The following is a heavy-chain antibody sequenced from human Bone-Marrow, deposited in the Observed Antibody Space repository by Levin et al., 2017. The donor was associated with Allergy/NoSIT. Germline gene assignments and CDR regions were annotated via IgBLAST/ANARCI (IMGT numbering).Heavy chain of an antibody. CDR2: ISSSSSYI. D-gene: IGHD2-2*01. CDR3: ARGIGGCSSTSCSYYGMDV. J-gene: IGHJ6*02. V-gene: IGHV3-21*01. CDR1: GFTFSSYS. Sequence: PGGSLRLSCAASGFTFSSYSMNWVRQAPGKGLEWVSSISSSSSYIYYADSVKGRFTISRDNAKNSLYLQMNSLRAEDTAVYYCARGIGGCSSTSCSYYGMDVWGQGTTVTVSS.